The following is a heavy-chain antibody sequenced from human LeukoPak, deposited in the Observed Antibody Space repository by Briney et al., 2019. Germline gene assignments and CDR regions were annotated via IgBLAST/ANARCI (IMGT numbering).Heavy chain of an antibody. Sequence: SETLSLTCTVSGGSISSSSYYWGWIRQPPGKGLEWIGSIYYSGSTYYNPSLKSRVTISVDTSKNQFSLKLSSVTAADTAVYYCARDYYDYVWGSYRYDYWGQGTLVTVSS. CDR3: ARDYYDYVWGSYRYDY. J-gene: IGHJ4*02. CDR1: GGSISSSSYY. CDR2: IYYSGST. D-gene: IGHD3-16*02. V-gene: IGHV4-39*07.